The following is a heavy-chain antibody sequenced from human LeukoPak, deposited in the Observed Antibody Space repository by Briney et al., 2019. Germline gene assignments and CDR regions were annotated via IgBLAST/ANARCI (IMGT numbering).Heavy chain of an antibody. J-gene: IGHJ4*02. Sequence: PSETLSLTCTVSGGSISSYYWSWIRQPAGKGLEWIGRIYTSGSTNYNPSLKSRVTMSVDTSKNQFSLKLSSVTAADTAVYYCARGHPSNYYYDSSGKQKDPYYFDYWGQGTLVTVSS. CDR1: GGSISSYY. CDR3: ARGHPSNYYYDSSGKQKDPYYFDY. V-gene: IGHV4-4*07. CDR2: IYTSGST. D-gene: IGHD3-22*01.